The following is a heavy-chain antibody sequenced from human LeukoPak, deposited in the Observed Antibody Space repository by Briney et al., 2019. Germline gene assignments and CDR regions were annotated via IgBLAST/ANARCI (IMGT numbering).Heavy chain of an antibody. J-gene: IGHJ5*01. CDR1: EFSFSDYW. D-gene: IGHD3-10*01. V-gene: IGHV3-7*03. CDR2: IKQGGREE. Sequence: PGGSLRLSCVASEFSFSDYWMSWVRQAPGKGLEWVANIKQGGREEKYAISRDDAKSTLYLQMDSLSGDDTAVYYCARDNGGWFDSWGRGTLVTVSS. CDR3: ARDNGGWFDS.